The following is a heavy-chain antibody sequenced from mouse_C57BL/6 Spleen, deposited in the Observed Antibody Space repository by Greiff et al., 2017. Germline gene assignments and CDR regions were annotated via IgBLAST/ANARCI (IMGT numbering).Heavy chain of an antibody. CDR3: ARHEASTMITKAWFAY. CDR1: GYTFTEYT. Sequence: VQLQESGAELVKPGASVKLSCKASGYTFTEYTIHWVKQRSGQGLEWIGWFYPGSGSIKYNEKFKDKATLTADKSSSTVYMELSRLTSEDSAVYSCARHEASTMITKAWFAYWGQGTLVTVSA. J-gene: IGHJ3*01. D-gene: IGHD2-4*01. V-gene: IGHV1-62-2*01. CDR2: FYPGSGSI.